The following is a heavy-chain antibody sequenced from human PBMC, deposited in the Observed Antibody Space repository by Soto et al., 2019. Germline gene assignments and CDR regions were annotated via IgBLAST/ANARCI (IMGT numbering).Heavy chain of an antibody. J-gene: IGHJ4*02. CDR1: GGSFSGYY. CDR2: INHRGST. D-gene: IGHD5-12*01. CDR3: ARGKKRGHSGYAVFDY. V-gene: IGHV4-34*01. Sequence: SETLSLTCAVYGGSFSGYYWSWIRQPPGKGLEWIGEINHRGSTNYNPSLKSRVTISVDTSKNQFSLKLSSVTAADTAVYYCARGKKRGHSGYAVFDYWGQATLVTVSS.